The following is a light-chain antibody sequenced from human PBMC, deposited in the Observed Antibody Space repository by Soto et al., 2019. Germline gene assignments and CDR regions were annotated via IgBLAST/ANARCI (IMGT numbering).Light chain of an antibody. CDR3: QQRSSWPV. CDR1: QSVSSY. CDR2: DAS. J-gene: IGKJ5*01. Sequence: EIVLTQSPATLSLSPGERATLSCRASQSVSSYLAWYQQKPGQAPRLLIYDASSRATGIPARFSGSGSGTDFTLTISSLEPEDFAVYYCQQRSSWPVFGQGTRLGIK. V-gene: IGKV3-11*01.